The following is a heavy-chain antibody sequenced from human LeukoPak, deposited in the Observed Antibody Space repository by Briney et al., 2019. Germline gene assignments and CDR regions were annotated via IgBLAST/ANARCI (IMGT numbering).Heavy chain of an antibody. CDR3: AKSATVTTQQRGYFDY. V-gene: IGHV3-7*01. CDR2: IKQDGSEK. J-gene: IGHJ4*02. Sequence: GGSLRLSCAASGFTFSSYWMSWVRQAPGKGLEWVANIKQDGSEKYYVDSVKGRFTISRDNAKNSLSLQMNSLRAEDTAVYYCAKSATVTTQQRGYFDYWGQGTLVTVSS. D-gene: IGHD4-11*01. CDR1: GFTFSSYW.